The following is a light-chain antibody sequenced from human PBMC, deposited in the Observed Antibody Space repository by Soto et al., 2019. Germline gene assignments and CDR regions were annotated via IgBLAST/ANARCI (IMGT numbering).Light chain of an antibody. V-gene: IGKV1D-12*01. J-gene: IGKJ5*01. CDR2: GAS. Sequence: DIQMTQSPSSVSASVGDRVTITCRASQGISSWLAWYQQKPGKAPNLLIYGASSLQRGVPSKFSGSGSETEFTLTISSLQPEDFATYYCQQADSFPITFGQGTRVEIK. CDR1: QGISSW. CDR3: QQADSFPIT.